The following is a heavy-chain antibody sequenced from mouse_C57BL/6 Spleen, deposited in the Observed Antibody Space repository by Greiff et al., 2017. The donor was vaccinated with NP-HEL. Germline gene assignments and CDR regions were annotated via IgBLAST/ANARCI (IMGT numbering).Heavy chain of an antibody. D-gene: IGHD1-1*01. CDR1: GFTFSSYG. CDR3: ARGETTVPHYYAMDY. CDR2: ISSGGSYT. Sequence: EVKLMESGGDLVKPGGSLKLSCAASGFTFSSYGMSWVRQTPDKRLEWVATISSGGSYTYYPDSVKGRFTISRDNAKNTLYLQMSSLKSEDTAMYYCARGETTVPHYYAMDYWGQGTSVTVSS. J-gene: IGHJ4*01. V-gene: IGHV5-6*01.